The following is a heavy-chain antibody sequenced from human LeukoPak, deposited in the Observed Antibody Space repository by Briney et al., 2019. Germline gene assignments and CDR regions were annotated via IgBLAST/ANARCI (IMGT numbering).Heavy chain of an antibody. V-gene: IGHV1-69*04. Sequence: SVKVSCKASGGTFSSYAISWVRQAPGQGLEWMGRIIPILGIANYAQKFQGRVTITADKSTSTAYMELSSLRSEDTAVYYCARDSGDYDFWSGPGGYNWFDPWGQGTLVTVSS. CDR3: ARDSGDYDFWSGPGGYNWFDP. CDR2: IIPILGIA. CDR1: GGTFSSYA. D-gene: IGHD3-3*01. J-gene: IGHJ5*02.